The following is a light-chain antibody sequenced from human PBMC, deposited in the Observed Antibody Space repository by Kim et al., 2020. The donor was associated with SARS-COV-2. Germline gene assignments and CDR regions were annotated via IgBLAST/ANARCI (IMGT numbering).Light chain of an antibody. Sequence: PGERVTILWSGSRSNIGRNSVNWYQQYPGTAPKNLIYSNDQRSSGVPERFSGSKSGTAASLAITELRSEDEAEYFCAAWDDSLNVVFGGGTQLTVL. CDR3: AAWDDSLNVV. V-gene: IGLV1-44*01. CDR2: SND. J-gene: IGLJ2*01. CDR1: RSNIGRNS.